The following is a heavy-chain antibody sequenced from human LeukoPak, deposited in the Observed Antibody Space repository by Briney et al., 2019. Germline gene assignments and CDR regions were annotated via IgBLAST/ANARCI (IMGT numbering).Heavy chain of an antibody. CDR2: ISAYNGNT. Sequence: WASVKVSCKACGYTFTSYGISLVRQAPGQGLEWMGWISAYNGNTNYAQKLQGRVTMTTDTSTSTAYMELRSLRSDDTAVYYCARDKTGLEWLSFYYYGMDVWGQGTTVTVSS. CDR3: ARDKTGLEWLSFYYYGMDV. CDR1: GYTFTSYG. V-gene: IGHV1-18*01. D-gene: IGHD3-3*01. J-gene: IGHJ6*02.